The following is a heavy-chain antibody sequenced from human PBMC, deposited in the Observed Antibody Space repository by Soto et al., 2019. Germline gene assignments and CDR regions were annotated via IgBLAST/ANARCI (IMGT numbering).Heavy chain of an antibody. Sequence: EVQLVQSGAEVKKPGESLRISCKGSGYSFTSYWISWVRQMPGKGLEWMGRIDPSDSYTNYSPSFQGHVTISADKSISTAYLQWSSLKASDTAMYYCARRPIFSLGSPPKGDDYWGQGTLVTVSS. V-gene: IGHV5-10-1*03. D-gene: IGHD3-9*01. CDR3: ARRPIFSLGSPPKGDDY. J-gene: IGHJ4*02. CDR1: GYSFTSYW. CDR2: IDPSDSYT.